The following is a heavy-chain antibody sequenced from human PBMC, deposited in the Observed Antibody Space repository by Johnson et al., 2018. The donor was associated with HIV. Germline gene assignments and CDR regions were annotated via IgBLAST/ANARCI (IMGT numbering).Heavy chain of an antibody. Sequence: VQLVESGGDMVRPGGSLRLSCVASGFTFDDYDMGWVRQGPGKGLEWVGRTRNKANSYTTEYAASVKGRFTISRDDSKNSLHLQMNSLKTEDTAVYYCARARYCTNGVCYSDAFDIWGQGTMVTVSS. D-gene: IGHD2-8*01. V-gene: IGHV3-72*01. CDR2: TRNKANSYTT. CDR3: ARARYCTNGVCYSDAFDI. J-gene: IGHJ3*02. CDR1: GFTFDDYD.